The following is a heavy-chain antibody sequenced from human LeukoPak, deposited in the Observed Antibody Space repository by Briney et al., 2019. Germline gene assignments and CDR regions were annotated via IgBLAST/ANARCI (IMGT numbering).Heavy chain of an antibody. D-gene: IGHD6-19*01. V-gene: IGHV4-59*01. Sequence: SEALSLTCTVSGGSISSYYWSWIRQPPGKGLEWIGYIYYSGSTNYNPSLKSRVTISVDTSKNQFSLKLSSVTAADTAVYYCARRYKQWQVFGFDIWGQGTMVTVSS. J-gene: IGHJ3*02. CDR1: GGSISSYY. CDR3: ARRYKQWQVFGFDI. CDR2: IYYSGST.